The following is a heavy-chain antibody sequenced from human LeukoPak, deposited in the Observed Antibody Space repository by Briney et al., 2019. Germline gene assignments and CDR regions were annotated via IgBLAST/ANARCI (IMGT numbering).Heavy chain of an antibody. J-gene: IGHJ4*01. CDR2: MDPKSGET. CDR1: GYTFTDYY. CDR3: ALEVYYSDNSAFDY. Sequence: ASVKVSCKASGYTFTDYYIHWVRQAPGQGLEWMGWMDPKSGETSHAQRFQGRVIMTRDTSITTAYMELSRLRSDDTAVYYCALEVYYSDNSAFDYWGQGTLVTVSS. V-gene: IGHV1-2*02. D-gene: IGHD4-11*01.